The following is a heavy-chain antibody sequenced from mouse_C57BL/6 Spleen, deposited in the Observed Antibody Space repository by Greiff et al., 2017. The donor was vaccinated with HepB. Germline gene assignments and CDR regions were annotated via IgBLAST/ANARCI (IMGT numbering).Heavy chain of an antibody. J-gene: IGHJ3*01. CDR1: GFTFTDYY. D-gene: IGHD2-4*01. Sequence: EVKLMESGGGLVQPGGSLSLSCAASGFTFTDYYMSWVRQPPGKALEWLGFIRNKANGYTTEYSASVKGRFTISRDNSQSILYLQMNALRAEDSATYYCARSVYDYDVWLAYWGQGTLVTVSA. CDR2: IRNKANGYTT. CDR3: ARSVYDYDVWLAY. V-gene: IGHV7-3*01.